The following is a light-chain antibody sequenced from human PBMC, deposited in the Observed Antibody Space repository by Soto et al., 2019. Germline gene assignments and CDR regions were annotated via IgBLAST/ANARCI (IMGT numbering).Light chain of an antibody. Sequence: EIGLTQSPGTLSLSPGERATLFCRASQSVTNSQLAWYQQKPGQAPRLLIFGASSRATGIPDRFSGSGSGADVTLTIARLEPEDFAVYYCQQWARSPRTFGRGTTVEIK. CDR3: QQWARSPRT. J-gene: IGKJ1*01. CDR1: QSVTNSQ. V-gene: IGKV3-20*01. CDR2: GAS.